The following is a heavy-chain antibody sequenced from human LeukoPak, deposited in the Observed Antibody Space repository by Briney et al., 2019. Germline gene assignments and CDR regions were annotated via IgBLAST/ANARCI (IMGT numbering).Heavy chain of an antibody. CDR3: ARRTCGGDCYSFDY. CDR2: INDSERT. Sequence: SETLSLTCAVYGGSFSGYYWSWIRQPPGKGLEWIGEINDSERTNYNPSLKSRVIISVDTSKNQFSLKLSSVTAADTAVYYCARRTCGGDCYSFDYWGQGTLVTVSS. CDR1: GGSFSGYY. V-gene: IGHV4-34*01. J-gene: IGHJ4*02. D-gene: IGHD2-21*02.